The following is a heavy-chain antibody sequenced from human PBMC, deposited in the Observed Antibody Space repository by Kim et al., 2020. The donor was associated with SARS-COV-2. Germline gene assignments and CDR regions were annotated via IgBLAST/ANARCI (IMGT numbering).Heavy chain of an antibody. D-gene: IGHD3-10*01. CDR3: AKGSYSGSGSSFGERY. Sequence: VKGRFTISRDNSKITVFLKMNSMRAEDTAVYYCAKGSYSGSGSSFGERYWGQGTLVTVSS. J-gene: IGHJ4*02. V-gene: IGHV3-23*01.